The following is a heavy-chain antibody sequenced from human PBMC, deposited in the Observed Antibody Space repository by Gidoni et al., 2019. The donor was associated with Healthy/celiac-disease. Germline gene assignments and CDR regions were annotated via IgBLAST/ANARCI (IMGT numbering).Heavy chain of an antibody. J-gene: IGHJ4*02. CDR2: ISSSVSTI. D-gene: IGHD3-10*01. CDR3: ARRYGSGSLDY. V-gene: IGHV3-11*01. Sequence: QVQLVGAGGGLVKPGGSLRISCAASGFTFSYYYLIWILQAPGKGLECVSDISSSVSTIYYAYSVKGRFSISRYNAKNSLYLQLNILSAEDTALYYCARRYGSGSLDYWGQGTLVTVSS. CDR1: GFTFSYYY.